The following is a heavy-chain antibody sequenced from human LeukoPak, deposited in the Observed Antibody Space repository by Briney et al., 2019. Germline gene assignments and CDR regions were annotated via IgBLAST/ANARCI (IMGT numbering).Heavy chain of an antibody. Sequence: ASVKVSCKASGYTFSSYDINWVRQATGQGLEWMGWMNPNSGNTGYAQKFQGRVTITRDTSITTAYMELSSLRSDDTAVYYCARESGDGYSFLGGIDYWGQGTLVTVSS. V-gene: IGHV1-8*03. CDR3: ARESGDGYSFLGGIDY. CDR1: GYTFSSYD. J-gene: IGHJ4*02. CDR2: MNPNSGNT. D-gene: IGHD5-24*01.